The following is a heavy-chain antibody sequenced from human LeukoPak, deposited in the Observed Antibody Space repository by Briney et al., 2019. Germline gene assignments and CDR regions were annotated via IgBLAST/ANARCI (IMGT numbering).Heavy chain of an antibody. CDR2: IYYSGST. J-gene: IGHJ4*02. Sequence: SETLSLTCTVSGGSISSSSYYWGWIRQPPGKGLDWIGSIYYSGSTYYNPSLKSRFTISVDTSKNQFSLKLSSVTAADTAVYYCVNYYDSSDYQQPNHFDYWGQGTLVTVSS. V-gene: IGHV4-39*01. D-gene: IGHD3-22*01. CDR3: VNYYDSSDYQQPNHFDY. CDR1: GGSISSSSYY.